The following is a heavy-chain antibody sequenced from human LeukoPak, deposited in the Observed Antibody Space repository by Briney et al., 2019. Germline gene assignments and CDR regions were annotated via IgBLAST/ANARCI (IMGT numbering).Heavy chain of an antibody. D-gene: IGHD1-26*01. V-gene: IGHV1-46*01. CDR2: INPSGGST. CDR3: ARKSSGSYYGYNWFDP. CDR1: GYTFTSYY. Sequence: ASVTVSCTASGYTFTSYYMHWVRQAPGQGLEWMGIINPSGGSTSYAQKFQGRVTMTRDTSTSTVYMELSSLRSEDTAVYYCARKSSGSYYGYNWFDPWGQGTLVTVSS. J-gene: IGHJ5*02.